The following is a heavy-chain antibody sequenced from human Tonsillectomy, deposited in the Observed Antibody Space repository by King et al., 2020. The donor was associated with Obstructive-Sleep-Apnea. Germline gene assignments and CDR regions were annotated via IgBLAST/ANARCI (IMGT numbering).Heavy chain of an antibody. V-gene: IGHV1-24*01. D-gene: IGHD5-12*01. CDR3: ATMSGYETFDALEI. CDR1: GYTLTEIS. Sequence: VQLVESGAEVKKPGASVKVSCKVSGYTLTEISMHWVRQAPGNGPEWMGGFDPEDSETIYAQKFQGRITLTEDTSTDTAYMEVSSLRSEATAVYYCATMSGYETFDALEIWGQGTMVSVSP. J-gene: IGHJ3*02. CDR2: FDPEDSET.